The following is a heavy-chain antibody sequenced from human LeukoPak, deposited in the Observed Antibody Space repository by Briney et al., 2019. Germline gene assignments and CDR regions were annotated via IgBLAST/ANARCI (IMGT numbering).Heavy chain of an antibody. V-gene: IGHV4-59*01. D-gene: IGHD3-22*01. CDR1: GGSISSYY. CDR2: IYYSGST. CDR3: ARDQYYYDSSAYLFDY. Sequence: SETLSLTRTVAGGSISSYYWSLIRQPPVKGQDWIGYIYYSGSTNYNPSLKSRVTISVDTSKNQFSLKLSSVTAADTAVYYCARDQYYYDSSAYLFDYWGQGTLVTVSS. J-gene: IGHJ4*02.